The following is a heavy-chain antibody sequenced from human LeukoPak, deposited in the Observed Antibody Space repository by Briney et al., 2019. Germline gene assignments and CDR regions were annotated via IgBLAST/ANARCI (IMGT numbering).Heavy chain of an antibody. J-gene: IGHJ5*02. Sequence: SETLSLTCTVSGGSISSSLNYWGWIRQPPGKGLEWIGSIYYSGSTNYNPSLKSRVTISVDTSKNQFSLKLSSVTAADTAVYYCARGEYSFDHWGQGTLVTVSS. V-gene: IGHV4-39*07. D-gene: IGHD6-6*01. CDR3: ARGEYSFDH. CDR2: IYYSGST. CDR1: GGSISSSLNY.